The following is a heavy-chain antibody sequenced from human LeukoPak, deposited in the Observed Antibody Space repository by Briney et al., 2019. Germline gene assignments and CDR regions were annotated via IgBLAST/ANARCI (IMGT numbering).Heavy chain of an antibody. CDR1: GFTFSSHG. CDR3: ARDPGSFSREDAFDI. J-gene: IGHJ3*02. Sequence: GGSLRLSCAASGFTFSSHGMNWVRQAPGKGLEWVSYISSSSSTIYYADSVKGRFTISRDNAKNSLYLQMNSLRAEDTAVYYCARDPGSFSREDAFDIWGQGTMVTVSS. V-gene: IGHV3-48*01. D-gene: IGHD2-2*01. CDR2: ISSSSSTI.